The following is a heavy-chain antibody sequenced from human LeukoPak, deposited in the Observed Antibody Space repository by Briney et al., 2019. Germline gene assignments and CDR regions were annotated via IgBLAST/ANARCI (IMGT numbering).Heavy chain of an antibody. CDR2: ISYDGSNK. V-gene: IGHV3-30-3*01. Sequence: PGGSLRLSCAASGFTFSSYAMSWVRQAPGKGLEWVAVISYDGSNKYYADSVKGRFTISRDNSKNTLYLQMNSLRAEDTAVYYCARDYCSSTSCYTNPFDYWGQGTLVTVSS. D-gene: IGHD2-2*02. CDR1: GFTFSSYA. CDR3: ARDYCSSTSCYTNPFDY. J-gene: IGHJ4*02.